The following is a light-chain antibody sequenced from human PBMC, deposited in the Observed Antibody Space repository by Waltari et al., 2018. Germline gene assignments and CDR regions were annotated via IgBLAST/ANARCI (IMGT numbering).Light chain of an antibody. Sequence: QSALTQPASVSGSPGQSITISCTGTSSDVGNYKRLSWYQQHPGNAPKLMIYAVSKRPSGVLDRFSGSKSGDMASLTISGLQPEDEAEYFCSSYAGSSKGVFGGGTKVTVL. CDR3: SSYAGSSKGV. CDR2: AVS. V-gene: IGLV2-23*02. J-gene: IGLJ2*01. CDR1: SSDVGNYKR.